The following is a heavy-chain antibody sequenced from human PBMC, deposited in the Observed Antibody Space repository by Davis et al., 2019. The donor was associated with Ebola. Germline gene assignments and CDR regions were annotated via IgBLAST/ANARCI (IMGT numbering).Heavy chain of an antibody. Sequence: PSETLSLTCTVSGGSISSGDYYWSWIRQPPGKGLEWIGYIYYSGSTYYNPSLKSRVPISVDTSKNQFSLKLSSVTAADTAVYYCARGNSGSYYYYYYMDVWGKGTTVTVSS. CDR3: ARGNSGSYYYYYYMDV. CDR2: IYYSGST. D-gene: IGHD1-26*01. V-gene: IGHV4-30-4*02. J-gene: IGHJ6*03. CDR1: GGSISSGDYY.